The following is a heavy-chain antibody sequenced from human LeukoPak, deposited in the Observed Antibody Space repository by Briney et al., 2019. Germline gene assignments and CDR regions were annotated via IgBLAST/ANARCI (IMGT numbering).Heavy chain of an antibody. Sequence: ASVKVSCKASGYTFTSYDINWVRQATGQVLEWMGWMNPNSGNTGYAQKFQGRVTMTRNTSISTAYMELSSLRSEDTAVYYCASDLGYCSGGSCFNWFDPWGQGTLVTVSS. V-gene: IGHV1-8*01. CDR1: GYTFTSYD. CDR2: MNPNSGNT. J-gene: IGHJ5*02. D-gene: IGHD2-15*01. CDR3: ASDLGYCSGGSCFNWFDP.